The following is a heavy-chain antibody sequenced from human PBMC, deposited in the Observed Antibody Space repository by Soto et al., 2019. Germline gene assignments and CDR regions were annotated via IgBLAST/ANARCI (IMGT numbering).Heavy chain of an antibody. Sequence: TLSLTCAVSGGSMSSGGYSWGWLRQPPGKGLEWIGYIFQSGSTHYNPSLKSRANISVDRSKNQFSLRLRSVTAADTAVYYCARGRGSETHNNWFDPWGQGTLVTVSS. CDR3: ARGRGSETHNNWFDP. CDR1: GGSMSSGGYS. CDR2: IFQSGST. V-gene: IGHV4-30-2*01. J-gene: IGHJ5*02. D-gene: IGHD6-19*01.